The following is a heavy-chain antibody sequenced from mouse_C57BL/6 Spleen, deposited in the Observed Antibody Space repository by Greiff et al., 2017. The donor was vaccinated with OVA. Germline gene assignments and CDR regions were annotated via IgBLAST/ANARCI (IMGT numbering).Heavy chain of an antibody. CDR2: IHPNSGST. CDR1: GYTFTSYW. V-gene: IGHV1-64*01. CDR3: ARSCYGKGYAMDY. Sequence: QVQLQQSGAELVKPGASVKLSCKASGYTFTSYWMHWVKQRPGQGLEWIGMIHPNSGSTNYNEKFKSKATLTVDKSSSTAYMQLSSLTSEDSAVYYCARSCYGKGYAMDYWGQGTSVTVSS. J-gene: IGHJ4*01. D-gene: IGHD2-10*01.